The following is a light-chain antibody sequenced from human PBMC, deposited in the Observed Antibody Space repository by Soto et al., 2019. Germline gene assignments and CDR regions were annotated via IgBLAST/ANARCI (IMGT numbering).Light chain of an antibody. CDR1: SSDVASYNL. V-gene: IGLV2-23*01. CDR2: EGS. CDR3: CSYAGSSTSVV. Sequence: QSALTQPASVSGSPGQSITISCTGTSSDVASYNLVSWYQQHPGKAPKHMIYEGSKRPSGVSNRFSGSKSGNTAYLTIDGLQAEDEADYYCCSYAGSSTSVVFGGGTKPTVL. J-gene: IGLJ2*01.